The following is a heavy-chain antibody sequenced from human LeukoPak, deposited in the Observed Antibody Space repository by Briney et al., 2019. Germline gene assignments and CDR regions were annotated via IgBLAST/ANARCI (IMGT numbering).Heavy chain of an antibody. J-gene: IGHJ4*02. CDR1: GFTFSTYI. Sequence: PGGSLRLSCAASGFTFSTYIMNWVRQTPGKGLEWVSSIGTSTSYIYYADSVKGRFTISRDNAKNSLYFQMNSLRAEDTAVYYCANHQHWGQGTLVTVSS. CDR3: ANHQH. CDR2: IGTSTSYI. V-gene: IGHV3-21*01.